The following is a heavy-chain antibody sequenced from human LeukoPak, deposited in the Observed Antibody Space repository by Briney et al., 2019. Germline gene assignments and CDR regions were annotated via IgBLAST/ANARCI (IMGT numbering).Heavy chain of an antibody. CDR2: ISSNGGST. CDR3: VKGTTVTTFWPTRIDY. V-gene: IGHV3-64D*06. J-gene: IGHJ4*02. Sequence: GGSLRLSCAASGFTVSSNYMSWVRQAPGKGLEYVSAISSNGGSTYYADSVKGRFTISRDNSKNTLYLQMSSLRAEDTAVYYCVKGTTVTTFWPTRIDYWGQGTLVTVSS. CDR1: GFTVSSNY. D-gene: IGHD4-17*01.